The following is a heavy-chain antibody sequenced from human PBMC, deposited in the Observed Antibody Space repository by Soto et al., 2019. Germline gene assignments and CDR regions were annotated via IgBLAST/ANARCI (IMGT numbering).Heavy chain of an antibody. D-gene: IGHD3-22*01. V-gene: IGHV3-30-3*01. CDR2: ISYDGSNK. Sequence: PGVSLGLSCAASGFPYSRYAVSWVRPAPGKGLEWVAVISYDGSNKYYADSVKGRFTISRDNSKNTLYLQMNSLRAEDTAVYYCARDGPYYYDSSGPFDYWGQGTLVTVSS. J-gene: IGHJ4*02. CDR3: ARDGPYYYDSSGPFDY. CDR1: GFPYSRYA.